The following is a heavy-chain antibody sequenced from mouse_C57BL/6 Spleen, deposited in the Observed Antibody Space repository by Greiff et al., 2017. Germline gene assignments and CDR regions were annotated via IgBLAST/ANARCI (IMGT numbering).Heavy chain of an antibody. CDR2: ILPGSGST. CDR1: GYTFTGYW. CDR3: SRVESYYDSRGRYAMDY. Sequence: QVHVKQSGAELMKPGASVKLSCKATGYTFTGYWIEWVKQRPGHGLEWIGEILPGSGSTNYNEKFKGKATFTADTSSNTAYMQLSSLTTEDSAIYSWSRVESYYDSRGRYAMDYWGQGTSVTVSS. J-gene: IGHJ4*01. D-gene: IGHD1-1*01. V-gene: IGHV1-9*01.